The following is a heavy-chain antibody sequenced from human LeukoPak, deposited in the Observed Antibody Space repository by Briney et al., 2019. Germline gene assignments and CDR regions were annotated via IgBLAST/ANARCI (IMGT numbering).Heavy chain of an antibody. CDR1: GFSLSTSGVG. Sequence: SGPTLVKPTQTLTLTCTFSGFSLSTSGVGVGWIRQPPGKALEWLAVIYWDDDKRYSPSLKSRLTITKDTSKNQVVLTLTNLDTVDTATYYCAHSFDDSTGYSFDYWGQGALVTVSS. V-gene: IGHV2-5*02. CDR3: AHSFDDSTGYSFDY. J-gene: IGHJ4*02. D-gene: IGHD3-22*01. CDR2: IYWDDDK.